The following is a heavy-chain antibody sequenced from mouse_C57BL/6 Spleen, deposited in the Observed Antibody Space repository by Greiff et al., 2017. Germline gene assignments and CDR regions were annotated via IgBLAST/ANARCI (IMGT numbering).Heavy chain of an antibody. CDR3: ARSGRYGSSFNWYFDV. CDR2: IYWDDDK. CDR1: GFSLSTSGMG. J-gene: IGHJ1*03. Sequence: QVQLKESGPGILQSSQTLSLTCSFSGFSLSTSGMGVSWIRQPSGKGLEWLAHIYWDDDKRYNPSLKSRLTNSKDTSRNQVFLKITRVDTADTATYECARSGRYGSSFNWYFDVWGTGTTVTVSS. D-gene: IGHD1-1*01. V-gene: IGHV8-12*01.